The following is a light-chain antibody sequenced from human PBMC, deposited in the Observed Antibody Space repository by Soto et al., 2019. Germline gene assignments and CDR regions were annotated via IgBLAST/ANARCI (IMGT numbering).Light chain of an antibody. J-gene: IGLJ1*01. V-gene: IGLV1-40*01. CDR3: QYYDSTPDARYV. CDR2: GDS. Sequence: QSVLTQQPSVSGSPGQRVTLSCTGSGSNIGAVYDVHWYQHRPGTAPKLLVFGDSHRPSGVPDRFSGSKSGTSASLAITGLQAEDEGDYYCQYYDSTPDARYVFGTGTKLTVL. CDR1: GSNIGAVYD.